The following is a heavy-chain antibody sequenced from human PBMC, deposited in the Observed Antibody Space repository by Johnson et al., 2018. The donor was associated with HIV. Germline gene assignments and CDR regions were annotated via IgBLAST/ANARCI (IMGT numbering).Heavy chain of an antibody. CDR2: ISWNSGSI. Sequence: VQLVESGGGLVQPGRSLRLSCAASGFTFDDYAMHWVRQAPGQGLEWVSGISWNSGSIAYADSVKGRFTISRDNAKNSLYVQMNSLRAEDTAVYYCAKDTYSHRLTVTESGFDIWGQGTMVTVSS. CDR1: GFTFDDYA. J-gene: IGHJ3*02. D-gene: IGHD4-11*01. V-gene: IGHV3-9*01. CDR3: AKDTYSHRLTVTESGFDI.